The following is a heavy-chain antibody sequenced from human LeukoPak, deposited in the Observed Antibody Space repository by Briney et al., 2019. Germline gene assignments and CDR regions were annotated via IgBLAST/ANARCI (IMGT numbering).Heavy chain of an antibody. CDR1: GGSISSTIHT. Sequence: SETLSLTCTVSGGSISSTIHTWNWIRQPAGKGLEWIGRIYNSNNTNYSPSLQSRITISVDTSKNQFSLKMSSVTAADTAVYYCAKGLYESSGRYYYHIDVWGKGTAVTIS. J-gene: IGHJ6*03. V-gene: IGHV4-61*02. CDR2: IYNSNNT. CDR3: AKGLYESSGRYYYHIDV. D-gene: IGHD3-22*01.